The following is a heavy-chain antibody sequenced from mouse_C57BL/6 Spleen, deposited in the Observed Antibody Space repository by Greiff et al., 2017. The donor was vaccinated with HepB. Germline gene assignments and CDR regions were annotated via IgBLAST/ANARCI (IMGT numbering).Heavy chain of an antibody. J-gene: IGHJ4*01. D-gene: IGHD1-2*01. V-gene: IGHV5-17*01. CDR3: AKHYYLYAMDY. CDR2: ISSGSSTI. Sequence: EVQVVESGGGLVKPGGSLKLSCAASGFTFSDYGMHWVRQAPEKGLEWVAYISSGSSTIYYADTVKGRFTISRDNAKNTLFLQMTSLRSEDTAMYYCAKHYYLYAMDYWGQGTSVTVSS. CDR1: GFTFSDYG.